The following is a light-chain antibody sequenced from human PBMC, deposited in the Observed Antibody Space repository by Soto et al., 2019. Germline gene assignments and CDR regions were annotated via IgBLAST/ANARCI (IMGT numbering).Light chain of an antibody. CDR3: QHYGNSPT. CDR1: QSLSRSS. Sequence: EIVLTQSPGSLSLSPGERATLSCRASQSLSRSSLAWYQQKPGQAPRLLIYGVSNWATGIPDRFSRSGSGTDFTLTITRLEPEDFAVYFCQHYGNSPTFGGGTKVEIK. CDR2: GVS. V-gene: IGKV3-20*01. J-gene: IGKJ4*01.